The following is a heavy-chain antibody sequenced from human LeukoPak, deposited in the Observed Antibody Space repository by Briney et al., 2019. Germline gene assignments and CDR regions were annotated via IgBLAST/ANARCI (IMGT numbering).Heavy chain of an antibody. D-gene: IGHD1-1*01. Sequence: GGSLSLSCALSGFPHSRYDMRCVRHAPGGGVECVSGICGSGARTYYAGSVKGRFTISRDNSKNTLYLQMNRLRAEDAAVYYCATLFRTSDYWGQGTLVTVSS. CDR3: ATLFRTSDY. V-gene: IGHV3-23*01. CDR2: ICGSGART. J-gene: IGHJ4*02. CDR1: GFPHSRYD.